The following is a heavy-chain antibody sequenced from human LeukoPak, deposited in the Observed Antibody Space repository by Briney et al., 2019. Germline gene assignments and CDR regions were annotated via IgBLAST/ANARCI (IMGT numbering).Heavy chain of an antibody. CDR3: ARSPSSGWSYFDY. CDR2: IYYSGST. J-gene: IGHJ4*02. D-gene: IGHD6-19*01. Sequence: PSETLSLTCTVSGGSNSSYYWSWIRQPPGKGLEWIGYIYYSGSTNYNPSLKSRVTISVDTSKNQFSLKLSSVTAADTAVYYCARSPSSGWSYFDYWGQGTLVTVSS. CDR1: GGSNSSYY. V-gene: IGHV4-59*08.